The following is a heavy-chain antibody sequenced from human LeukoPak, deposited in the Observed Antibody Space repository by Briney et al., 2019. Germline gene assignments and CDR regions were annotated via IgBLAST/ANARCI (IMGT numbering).Heavy chain of an antibody. J-gene: IGHJ4*02. D-gene: IGHD5-12*01. CDR2: ISGSGGST. Sequence: GGSLRLSCAASGFTFSSYAMSWVRQAPGKGLEWVSAISGSGGSTYYADSVKGRFTISRDNPKNTLYLQMNSLRAEDTAVYYXXXXXXXXQRWLQFFDYWGQGTLVTVSS. CDR1: GFTFSSYA. V-gene: IGHV3-23*01. CDR3: XXXXXXXQRWLQFFDY.